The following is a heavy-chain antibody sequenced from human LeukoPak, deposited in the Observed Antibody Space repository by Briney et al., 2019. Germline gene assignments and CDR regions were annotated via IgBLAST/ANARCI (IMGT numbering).Heavy chain of an antibody. Sequence: PGRSLRLSCAASGFTFSSYAMHWVRQAPGKGLEWVAVISYDGSDKYYADSVKGRFTISRDNSKNTLYLQMNSLRAEDTAVYYCARGSRFGVVIIRNYWGQGTLSPSPQ. D-gene: IGHD3-3*01. CDR2: ISYDGSDK. V-gene: IGHV3-30*01. CDR1: GFTFSSYA. J-gene: IGHJ4*02. CDR3: ARGSRFGVVIIRNY.